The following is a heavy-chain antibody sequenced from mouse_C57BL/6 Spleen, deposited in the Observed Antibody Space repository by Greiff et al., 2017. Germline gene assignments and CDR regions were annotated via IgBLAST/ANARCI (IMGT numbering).Heavy chain of an antibody. CDR1: GFTFSDYG. CDR3: AGTNYGSNYDYAMDY. CDR2: ISSGSSTI. Sequence: EVQLVESGGGLVKPGGSLKLSCAASGFTFSDYGMHWVRQAPEKGLEWVAYISSGSSTIYYADTVKGRFTISRDNAKNTLFLQMTSLRSEVPAMYYGAGTNYGSNYDYAMDYWGQGTSVTVSS. V-gene: IGHV5-17*01. D-gene: IGHD1-1*01. J-gene: IGHJ4*01.